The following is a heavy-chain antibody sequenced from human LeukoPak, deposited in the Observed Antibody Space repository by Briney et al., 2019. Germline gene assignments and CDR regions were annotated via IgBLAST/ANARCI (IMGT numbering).Heavy chain of an antibody. V-gene: IGHV4-59*01. Sequence: PGGSLRLSCAASGFIFSSYEMNWVRQAPGKGLEWIGYIHSNGVTSYNPSLKSRLTISVDSSKNQFSLKLSSVTASDTAVYFCARCAVMDDDYFDYWGQGILVTVSS. CDR3: ARCAVMDDDYFDY. J-gene: IGHJ4*02. CDR2: IHSNGVT. CDR1: GFIFSSYE. D-gene: IGHD3-16*01.